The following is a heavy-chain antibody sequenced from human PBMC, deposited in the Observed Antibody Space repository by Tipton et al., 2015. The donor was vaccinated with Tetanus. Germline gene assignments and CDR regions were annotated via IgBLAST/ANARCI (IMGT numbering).Heavy chain of an antibody. Sequence: GLVKPSETLSLTCTVSGGSLRSGDHYWSWIRQPPGKGLEWLAYISSSGSTNSDYSLKSRITISRDTSKNHFSLNLASVTAADTAVYYCARADYNLARKGPFDSWGQGAQVIVS. V-gene: IGHV4-61*03. D-gene: IGHD5-12*01. CDR3: ARADYNLARKGPFDS. CDR2: ISSSGST. CDR1: GGSLRSGDHY. J-gene: IGHJ4*02.